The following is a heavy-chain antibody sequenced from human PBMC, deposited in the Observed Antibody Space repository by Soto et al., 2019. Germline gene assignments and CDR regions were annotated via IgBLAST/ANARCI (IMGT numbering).Heavy chain of an antibody. J-gene: IGHJ4*02. Sequence: EVLLLESGGGLVQPGGSLRLSCAASGFTFSNYDMGWVRQAPGKGLEWVSVISGSGSGPYHADSVKGMFTISRDNAENTLYLQMNSLRVEDTAVYYCAKLQSWRALDYWGQGTLVTVSS. CDR1: GFTFSNYD. CDR3: AKLQSWRALDY. D-gene: IGHD6-13*01. CDR2: ISGSGSGP. V-gene: IGHV3-23*01.